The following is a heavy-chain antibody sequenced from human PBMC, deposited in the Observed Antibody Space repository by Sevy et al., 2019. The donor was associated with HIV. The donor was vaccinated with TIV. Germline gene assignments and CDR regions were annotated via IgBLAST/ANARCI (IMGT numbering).Heavy chain of an antibody. CDR1: GFIFSDYA. Sequence: GGSLRLSCSASGFIFSDYAMQWVRQAPGKGLEWVAVISSDGSNEYYVDSVKGRFTISRDNSKNTLSLQMNSLRREDTALYYCATAASHGRGWPHYYMEDWGKGTTVTVSS. V-gene: IGHV3-30-3*01. CDR2: ISSDGSNE. D-gene: IGHD6-19*01. J-gene: IGHJ6*03. CDR3: ATAASHGRGWPHYYMED.